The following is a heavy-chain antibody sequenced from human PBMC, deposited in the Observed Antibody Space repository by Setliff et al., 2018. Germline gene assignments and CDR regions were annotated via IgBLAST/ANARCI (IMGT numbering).Heavy chain of an antibody. CDR3: VRVGIAVAGGFDL. CDR1: RFTFSNYW. J-gene: IGHJ2*01. Sequence: PGGSLRLSCAASRFTFSNYWMSWVRQAPGKGLEWVANIKEDGSEKYYVDSVKGRFTISRDNAKNSLDLQMDSLRGEDTAVYYCVRVGIAVAGGFDLWGRGTLVTVSS. CDR2: IKEDGSEK. V-gene: IGHV3-7*01. D-gene: IGHD6-19*01.